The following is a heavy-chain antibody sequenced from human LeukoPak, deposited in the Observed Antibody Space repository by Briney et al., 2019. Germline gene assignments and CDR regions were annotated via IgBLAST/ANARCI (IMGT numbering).Heavy chain of an antibody. V-gene: IGHV3-30*02. CDR1: GFTFSSYG. CDR2: IRYDGSNK. Sequence: GGSLRLSCAASGFTFSSYGMHWVRQAPGKGLEWVAFIRYDGSNKYYADSVKGRFTISRDNSKNTLYLQMNSLRAEDTAVYYCAKDSKYSSSWYYFDYWGQGTLVTVSS. CDR3: AKDSKYSSSWYYFDY. D-gene: IGHD6-13*01. J-gene: IGHJ4*02.